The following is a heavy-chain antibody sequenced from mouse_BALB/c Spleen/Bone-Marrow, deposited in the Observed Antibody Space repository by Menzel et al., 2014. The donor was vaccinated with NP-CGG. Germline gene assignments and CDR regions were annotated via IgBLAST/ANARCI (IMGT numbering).Heavy chain of an antibody. Sequence: VQLQQSGAELVKPGASVELSCTASGFNIKDTYLHWVKQRPEQGLDWIGRIDPAIFTKYDPKFQGKATITADTSSNTAYLHFSSLTSEDTAVYYCASYRYGWYFDVWGAGTTVTVSS. CDR3: ASYRYGWYFDV. CDR2: IDPAIFT. J-gene: IGHJ1*01. V-gene: IGHV14-3*02. D-gene: IGHD2-14*01. CDR1: GFNIKDTY.